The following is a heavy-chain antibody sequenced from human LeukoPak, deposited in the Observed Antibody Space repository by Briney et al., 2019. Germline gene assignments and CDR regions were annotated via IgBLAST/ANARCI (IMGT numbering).Heavy chain of an antibody. J-gene: IGHJ6*02. D-gene: IGHD2-2*01. CDR2: ISGYNGNT. Sequence: ASVKVSCKASVYTXISYGISGVRQAAGQGLEWMGWISGYNGNTNYAQNLQGRVTMTTDTSTSTAYLELTSLRSDDTAVYYCARDYDVIPAAGNGMDVWGQGTTVTVSS. CDR1: VYTXISYG. V-gene: IGHV1-18*01. CDR3: ARDYDVIPAAGNGMDV.